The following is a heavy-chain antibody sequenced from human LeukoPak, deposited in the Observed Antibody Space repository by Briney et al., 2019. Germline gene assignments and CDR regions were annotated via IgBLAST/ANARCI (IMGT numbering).Heavy chain of an antibody. Sequence: PSETLSLTCAVYGGSFSGYYWRWIRQPPGKGLEWIGEINHSGSTNYNPSLKSRVTISVDTSKNQSSLKLSSVTAADTAVYYCARGGRIVVVVAARRYNWFDPWGQGTLVTVSS. V-gene: IGHV4-34*01. CDR2: INHSGST. CDR1: GGSFSGYY. J-gene: IGHJ5*02. CDR3: ARGGRIVVVVAARRYNWFDP. D-gene: IGHD2-15*01.